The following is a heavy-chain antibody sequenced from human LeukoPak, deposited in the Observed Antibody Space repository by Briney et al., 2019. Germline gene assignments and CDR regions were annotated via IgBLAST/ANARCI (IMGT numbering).Heavy chain of an antibody. D-gene: IGHD6-13*01. CDR3: ARSNGHPSRWDMDV. CDR1: GFTISGSW. CDR2: IKPDGSPG. V-gene: IGHV3-7*01. J-gene: IGHJ3*01. Sequence: GGSLRLSCAASGFTISGSWMTWVRQAPGKGLEWVANIKPDGSPGLQLGSVRGRFTVSRDNAKHSVYLQMNSLRADDTGVYYCARSNGHPSRWDMDVWGQGTMVTVSS.